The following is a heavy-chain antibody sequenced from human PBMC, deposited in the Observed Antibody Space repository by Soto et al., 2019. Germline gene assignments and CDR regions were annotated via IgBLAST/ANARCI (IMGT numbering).Heavy chain of an antibody. Sequence: PGGSLTLSCAASGLIFSDVWMTWVRQAPGKGWEWVGRIKTKPNDGTIDYAAPVRGRFTISRDDSKNTLYLQMTSLTPDDTGVYYCTSSNLGVDFWGPGTLVTVSS. CDR1: GLIFSDVW. V-gene: IGHV3-15*01. CDR3: TSSNLGVDF. CDR2: IKTKPNDGTI. J-gene: IGHJ4*02. D-gene: IGHD1-1*01.